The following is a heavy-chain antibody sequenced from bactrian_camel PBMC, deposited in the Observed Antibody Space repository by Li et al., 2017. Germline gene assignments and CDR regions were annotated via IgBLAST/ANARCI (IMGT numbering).Heavy chain of an antibody. CDR1: GFTFSSYR. CDR2: INSGGGGT. V-gene: IGHV3S40*01. Sequence: VQLVESGGDFVRPGGSLRHSCAASGFTFSSYRMSWVRQAPGKGLEWVSGINSGGGGTYYADSVKGRFTISRDNAKNTMYLQMHSLKPDDTAVYYCARGGSGYIDEYWGQGTQVTVS. CDR3: ARGGSGYIDEY. J-gene: IGHJ4*01. D-gene: IGHD2*01.